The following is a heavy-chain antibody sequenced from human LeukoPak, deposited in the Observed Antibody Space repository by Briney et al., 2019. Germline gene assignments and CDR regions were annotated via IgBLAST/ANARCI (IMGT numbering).Heavy chain of an antibody. CDR3: ARPIDCSATTCSSPFDY. Sequence: PSETLSLTCAVYGGSFRGYYWSWIRQPPGKALEWIGEINHSGSTNHNPSLKSRVTISIDTSKNQFSLKLRSVTAAGTAVYYCARPIDCSATTCSSPFDYWGQGSLVTVSA. CDR2: INHSGST. CDR1: GGSFRGYY. V-gene: IGHV4-34*01. D-gene: IGHD2-2*01. J-gene: IGHJ4*02.